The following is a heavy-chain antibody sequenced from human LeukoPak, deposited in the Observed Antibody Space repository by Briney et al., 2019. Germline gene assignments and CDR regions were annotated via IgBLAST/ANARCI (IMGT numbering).Heavy chain of an antibody. CDR2: IYYSGST. CDR3: ARDPIRITMIVVPRWAFDI. CDR1: GVSISSNSYY. J-gene: IGHJ3*02. D-gene: IGHD3-22*01. V-gene: IGHV4-39*02. Sequence: NPSETLSLTCTVSGVSISSNSYYWGWIRQPPGKGLEWIGSIYYSGSTYYNSSLKSRVTISVDTSKNQFSLEMSSVTAADTAVYYCARDPIRITMIVVPRWAFDIWGQGTMVTVSS.